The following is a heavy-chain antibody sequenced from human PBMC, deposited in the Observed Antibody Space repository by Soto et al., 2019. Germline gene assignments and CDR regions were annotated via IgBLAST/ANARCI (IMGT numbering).Heavy chain of an antibody. CDR1: GFTFSSYG. CDR2: IWYDGSNK. J-gene: IGHJ6*02. D-gene: IGHD3-10*01. V-gene: IGHV3-33*01. CDR3: ARGGSAPYYYYGMDV. Sequence: QVQLVESGGGVVQPGRSLRLSCAASGFTFSSYGMHWVRQAPGKGLEWVAVIWYDGSNKYYADSVKGRFTISRDNSKDTLYLQMNSLSAEDTAVEYCARGGSAPYYYYGMDVWGQGTTVTVSS.